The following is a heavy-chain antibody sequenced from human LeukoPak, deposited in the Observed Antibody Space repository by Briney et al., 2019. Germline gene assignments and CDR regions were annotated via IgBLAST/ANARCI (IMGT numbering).Heavy chain of an antibody. Sequence: GGSLRLSCAASGFTFSSYAMHWVRQAPGKGLEWVAVISYDGSNKYYADSVKGRFTISRDNSKNTLYLQMNSLRAEDTAVYYCARSYYDSSGYYYGMDVWGQGTTVTVSS. CDR1: GFTFSSYA. V-gene: IGHV3-30-3*01. J-gene: IGHJ6*02. CDR2: ISYDGSNK. D-gene: IGHD3-22*01. CDR3: ARSYYDSSGYYYGMDV.